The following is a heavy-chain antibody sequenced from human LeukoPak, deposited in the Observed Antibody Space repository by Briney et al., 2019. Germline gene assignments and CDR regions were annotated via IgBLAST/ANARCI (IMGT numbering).Heavy chain of an antibody. V-gene: IGHV3-23*01. CDR2: ISGSGGST. Sequence: GGSLRLSCAASGFTFSSYAMSWVRQAPGKGLEWVSAISGSGGSTYYADSVKGRFTISRDNSKNTLYLQMNSLRAEDTAVYYCARGWIDNSGWYPYYFDYWGQGTLVTVSS. CDR3: ARGWIDNSGWYPYYFDY. J-gene: IGHJ4*02. CDR1: GFTFSSYA. D-gene: IGHD6-19*01.